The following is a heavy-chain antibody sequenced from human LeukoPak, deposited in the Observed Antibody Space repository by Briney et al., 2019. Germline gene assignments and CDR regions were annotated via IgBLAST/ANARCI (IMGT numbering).Heavy chain of an antibody. Sequence: GGSLRLSCAASGFTFDDYGMSWVRQAPGKGLVWVSGINWNGGSTGYADSVKGRFTISRDNAKNSLYLQMNSLRAEDTALYHCARGGYCSGGSCDWFDPWGQGTLVTVSS. CDR1: GFTFDDYG. V-gene: IGHV3-20*01. J-gene: IGHJ5*02. CDR3: ARGGYCSGGSCDWFDP. CDR2: INWNGGST. D-gene: IGHD2-15*01.